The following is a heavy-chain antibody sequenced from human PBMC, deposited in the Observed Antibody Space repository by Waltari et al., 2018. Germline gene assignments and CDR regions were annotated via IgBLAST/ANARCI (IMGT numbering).Heavy chain of an antibody. CDR3: ARDGTRSSWPPNCFDP. J-gene: IGHJ5*02. V-gene: IGHV3-21*02. D-gene: IGHD6-13*01. Sequence: EVQLVESGGGLVKPGGFLRLSCAASGFDFSSYNMNWVRQAPGKGREWVSSISASTTFLYNADSFRAPFTISGDNAKSSLYLQMNSLGPDDTAVYYCARDGTRSSWPPNCFDPWGQGTLVTVSS. CDR1: GFDFSSYN. CDR2: ISASTTFL.